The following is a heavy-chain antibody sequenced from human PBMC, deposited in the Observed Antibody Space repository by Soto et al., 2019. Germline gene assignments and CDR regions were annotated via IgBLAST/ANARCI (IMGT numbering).Heavy chain of an antibody. CDR3: ARGFGELLNHNFDY. J-gene: IGHJ4*02. CDR1: GYTFTIYD. CDR2: MNPNSGNT. D-gene: IGHD3-10*01. V-gene: IGHV1-8*01. Sequence: GASVKVSCKASGYTFTIYDINWVRQATGQGLEWMGWMNPNSGNTGYAQKFQGRVTMTRNTSISTAYMELSSLRSEDTAVYYCARGFGELLNHNFDYWGQGTLVTVSS.